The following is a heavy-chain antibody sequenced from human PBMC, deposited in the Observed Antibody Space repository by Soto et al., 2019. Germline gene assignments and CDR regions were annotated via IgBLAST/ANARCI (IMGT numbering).Heavy chain of an antibody. J-gene: IGHJ4*02. D-gene: IGHD1-26*01. CDR2: IYHSGST. CDR3: ASGRSSRHGIVGATTSDY. V-gene: IGHV4-4*02. Sequence: QVQLQESGPGLVKPSGTLSLTCAVSGGSISGSNWWSWVRQPPGKGLEWIGEIYHSGSTNYNPSLKSRVTISVDKSKNQFSLKLSSVTAADTAVYYCASGRSSRHGIVGATTSDYWGQGTLVTVSS. CDR1: GGSISGSNW.